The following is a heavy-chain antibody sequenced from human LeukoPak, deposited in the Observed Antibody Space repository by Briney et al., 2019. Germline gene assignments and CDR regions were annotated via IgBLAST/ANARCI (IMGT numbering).Heavy chain of an antibody. D-gene: IGHD5-18*01. CDR1: RFTFSSYS. Sequence: PGGSLRLSCAASRFTFSSYSVNWVRQAPGKGLAWVSSISSSGSYIYYADSVKGRFTFSRDNAKNSLYLQMNSLRAEDTAVYYCARGSGVQVWSSLDYWGQGTLVTVSS. CDR2: ISSSGSYI. V-gene: IGHV3-21*01. CDR3: ARGSGVQVWSSLDY. J-gene: IGHJ4*02.